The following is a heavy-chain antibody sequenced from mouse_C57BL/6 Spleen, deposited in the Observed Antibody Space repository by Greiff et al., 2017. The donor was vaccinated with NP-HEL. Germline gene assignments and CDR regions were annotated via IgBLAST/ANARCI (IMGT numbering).Heavy chain of an antibody. J-gene: IGHJ2*01. CDR1: GYTFTSYW. D-gene: IGHD2-2*01. CDR3: ATYGYDGFDY. CDR2: IDPSDSYT. Sequence: QVHVKQPGAELVKPGASVKLSCKASGYTFTSYWMQWVKQRPGQGLEWIGEIDPSDSYTNYNQKFKGKATLTVDTSSSTAYMQLSSLTSEDSAVYYCATYGYDGFDYWGQGTTLTVSS. V-gene: IGHV1-50*01.